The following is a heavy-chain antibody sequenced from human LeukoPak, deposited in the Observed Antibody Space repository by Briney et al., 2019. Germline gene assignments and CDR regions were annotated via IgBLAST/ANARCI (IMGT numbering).Heavy chain of an antibody. J-gene: IGHJ4*02. Sequence: ASVKVSCKASGNTFSGYYIHWVRQATGQGLEWMGWMNPNSGNTGYAQKFQGRVTMTRNTSISTAYMELSSLRSEDTAVYYCARGRRLLWFGELPDYWGQGTLVTVSS. CDR1: GNTFSGYY. D-gene: IGHD3-10*01. CDR3: ARGRRLLWFGELPDY. CDR2: MNPNSGNT. V-gene: IGHV1-8*02.